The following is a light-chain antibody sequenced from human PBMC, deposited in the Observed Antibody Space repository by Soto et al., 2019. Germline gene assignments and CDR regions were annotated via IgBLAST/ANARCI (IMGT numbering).Light chain of an antibody. V-gene: IGKV3-11*01. Sequence: EIVLTQSPATLSLSPGERATLSCRASRSVRSYLAWYQQKPGQAPRLLIYDASNRAAGIPARFSGRGSETDSTLTIINLEPEDFAVNNCQQRYAWPPITVGQGTRLEIK. CDR1: RSVRSY. J-gene: IGKJ5*01. CDR3: QQRYAWPPIT. CDR2: DAS.